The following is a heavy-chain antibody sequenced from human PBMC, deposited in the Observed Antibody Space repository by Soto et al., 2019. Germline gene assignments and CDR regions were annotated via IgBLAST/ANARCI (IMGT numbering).Heavy chain of an antibody. CDR1: AFTFSSYS. J-gene: IGHJ4*02. D-gene: IGHD6-13*01. V-gene: IGHV3-48*01. CDR2: ISSSSNTI. Sequence: EVQLVESGGGLVQPGGSLRLSCAASAFTFSSYSMNWVRQTPGKGLEWVSYISSSSNTIYYADSVKGRFTISRDNAKNSLYLQMNSLRAEETAVYYCARRISSNWYWDYWGQGTLVTVSS. CDR3: ARRISSNWYWDY.